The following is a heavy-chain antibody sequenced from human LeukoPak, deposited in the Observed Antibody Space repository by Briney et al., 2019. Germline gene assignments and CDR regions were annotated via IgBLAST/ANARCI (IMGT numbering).Heavy chain of an antibody. D-gene: IGHD3-22*01. J-gene: IGHJ4*02. CDR2: ISGSGGST. V-gene: IGHV3-23*01. Sequence: GGSLRLSCAASGFTFNSYAMGWVRQAPGKGLEWVSAISGSGGSTYYADSVKGRFTISRDNSKNTLYLQMNSLRAEDTAVYYCAKAGPRDYYDSSGPFDYWGQGTLVTVSS. CDR3: AKAGPRDYYDSSGPFDY. CDR1: GFTFNSYA.